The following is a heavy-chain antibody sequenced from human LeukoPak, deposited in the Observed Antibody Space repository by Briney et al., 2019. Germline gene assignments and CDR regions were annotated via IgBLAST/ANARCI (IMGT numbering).Heavy chain of an antibody. CDR3: ARDSSTVIDS. CDR2: ISGSGDST. Sequence: GGSLRLSCAASGFTFSSYAMSWVRQAPGKGLEWVSAISGSGDSTYYADPVKGRFTISRDNSKSTLSLQMNSLRLEDTAVYYCARDSSTVIDSWGQGTLVTVSS. J-gene: IGHJ4*02. CDR1: GFTFSSYA. D-gene: IGHD2-21*02. V-gene: IGHV3-23*01.